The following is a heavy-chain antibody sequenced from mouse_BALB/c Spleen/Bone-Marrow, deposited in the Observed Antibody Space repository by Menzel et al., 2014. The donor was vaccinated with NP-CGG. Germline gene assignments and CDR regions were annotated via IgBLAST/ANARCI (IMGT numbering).Heavy chain of an antibody. J-gene: IGHJ4*01. V-gene: IGHV1-9*01. CDR3: ASRYDTMDY. CDR1: GYTFSSYW. CDR2: ILPGSGSI. Sequence: QVQLKDSGAELMKPGASVEISCKATGYTFSSYWIEWVKQRPGHGLEWIGEILPGSGSIKYNEKFKGKATFTADTSSNTAYMQLSSLTSEDSAVYYCASRYDTMDYWGQGISVTVSS.